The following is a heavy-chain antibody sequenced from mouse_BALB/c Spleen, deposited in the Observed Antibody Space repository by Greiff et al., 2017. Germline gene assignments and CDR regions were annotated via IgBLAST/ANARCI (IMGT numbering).Heavy chain of an antibody. D-gene: IGHD1-1*01. CDR1: GDSITSGY. CDR3: ARRITTVVATKGFYAMDY. CDR2: ISYSGST. J-gene: IGHJ4*01. Sequence: DVKLQESGPSLVKPSQTLSLTCSVTGDSITSGYWNWIRKFPGNKLEYMGYISYSGSTYYNPSLKSRISITRDTSKNQYYLQLNSVTTEDTATYYCARRITTVVATKGFYAMDYWGQGTSVTVSS. V-gene: IGHV3-8*02.